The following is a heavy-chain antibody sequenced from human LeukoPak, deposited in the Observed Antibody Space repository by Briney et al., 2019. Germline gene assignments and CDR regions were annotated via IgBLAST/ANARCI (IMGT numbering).Heavy chain of an antibody. J-gene: IGHJ4*02. CDR2: IRWNSGSI. CDR1: GFTFDDYA. V-gene: IGHV3-9*01. D-gene: IGHD1-26*01. Sequence: GGSLRLSCAASGFTFDDYAMHWVRQAPGKGLEGVSGIRWNSGSIGYADCVKGRFTISRDNAKNSLYLQMNSLRAEDTALYYCAKDTGKWELLESYFDYWGQGTLVTVSS. CDR3: AKDTGKWELLESYFDY.